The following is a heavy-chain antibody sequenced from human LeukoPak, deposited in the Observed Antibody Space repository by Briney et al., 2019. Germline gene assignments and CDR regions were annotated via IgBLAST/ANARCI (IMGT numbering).Heavy chain of an antibody. V-gene: IGHV4-31*03. J-gene: IGHJ5*02. D-gene: IGHD6-13*01. CDR2: IYYTGST. CDR1: GGSISSDGYY. Sequence: SQSLSLTCTVSGGSISSDGYYWSWIRQHPGKGLEWIGAIYYTGSTYYNPSLKSRATISVDTSKNHFSLKLTSVTAADTAVYYCARGTGGAAAADFDPWGQGTLVTVSS. CDR3: ARGTGGAAAADFDP.